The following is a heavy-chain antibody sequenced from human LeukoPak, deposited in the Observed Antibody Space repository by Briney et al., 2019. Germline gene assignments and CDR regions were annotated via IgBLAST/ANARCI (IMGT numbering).Heavy chain of an antibody. D-gene: IGHD3-16*01. J-gene: IGHJ4*02. V-gene: IGHV4-31*03. CDR2: IYYSGST. Sequence: PSETLSPTCTVSGGSISSGGYYWSWIRQHPGKGLEWIGYIYYSGSTYYNPSLKSRVTISVDTSKNQFSLKLSSVTAADTAVYYCARDQRGMGFDYWGQGTLVTVSS. CDR1: GGSISSGGYY. CDR3: ARDQRGMGFDY.